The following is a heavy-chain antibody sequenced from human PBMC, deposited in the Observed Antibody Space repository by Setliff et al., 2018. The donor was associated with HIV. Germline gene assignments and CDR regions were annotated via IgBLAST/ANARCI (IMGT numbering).Heavy chain of an antibody. V-gene: IGHV3-7*01. CDR3: ARDATRGGDMDV. D-gene: IGHD2-15*01. CDR2: MNKDGSKR. J-gene: IGHJ6*03. Sequence: GGSLRLSCAASGFTFSSYWMSWVRQARGKGLEWVANMNKDGSKRSYADSVKGRFAISRDNAKNSLYLQMNSLRAEDTAVYYCARDATRGGDMDVWAKGTTVTVS. CDR1: GFTFSSYW.